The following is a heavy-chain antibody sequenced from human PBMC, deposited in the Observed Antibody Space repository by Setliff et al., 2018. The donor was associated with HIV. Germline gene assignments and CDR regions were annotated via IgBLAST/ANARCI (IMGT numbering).Heavy chain of an antibody. J-gene: IGHJ6*03. V-gene: IGHV4-31*03. D-gene: IGHD2-15*01. CDR2: IYSSGTK. Sequence: PSETLSLTCTFSGVTSGDYYWIWIRQHPVKGLEWIGYIYSSGTKYYNPSLKSRLAISLDTSKNQFSLNLKSVTAADAAVYYCARGFCSGGFCHPNFYHYMDVWGKGTTVTVSS. CDR3: ARGFCSGGFCHPNFYHYMDV. CDR1: GVTSGDYY.